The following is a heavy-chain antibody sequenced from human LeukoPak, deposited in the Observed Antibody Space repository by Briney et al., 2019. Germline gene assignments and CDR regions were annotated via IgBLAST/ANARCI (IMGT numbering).Heavy chain of an antibody. Sequence: ASVKVSCKASGYTFTGYYMHWVRQAPGQGLEWMERINPNSGGTNYAQKFQGRVTMTRDTSISTAYMELSRLRSDDTAVYYCARARNYCSGGSCYYFDYWGQGTLVTVSS. CDR1: GYTFTGYY. CDR3: ARARNYCSGGSCYYFDY. CDR2: INPNSGGT. V-gene: IGHV1-2*06. D-gene: IGHD2-15*01. J-gene: IGHJ4*02.